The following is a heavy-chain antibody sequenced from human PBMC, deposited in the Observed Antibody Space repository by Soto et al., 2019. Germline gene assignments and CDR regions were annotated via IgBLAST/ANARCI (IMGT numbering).Heavy chain of an antibody. J-gene: IGHJ5*02. CDR3: ARVPYSSSWRPVWFDP. CDR1: GGTSSSYA. CDR2: IIPIFGTA. D-gene: IGHD6-13*01. Sequence: ASVKVSCKASGGTSSSYAISWVRQAPGQGLEWMGGIIPIFGTANYAQKFQGRVTITADKSTSTAYMELSSLRSEDTAVYYCARVPYSSSWRPVWFDPWGQGTLVTVS. V-gene: IGHV1-69*06.